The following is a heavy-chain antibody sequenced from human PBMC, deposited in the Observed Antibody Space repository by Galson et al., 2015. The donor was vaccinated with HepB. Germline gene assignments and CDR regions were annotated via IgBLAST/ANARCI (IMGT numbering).Heavy chain of an antibody. Sequence: SLRLSCAASGFTFSGSAMHWVRQASGRGLEWVGRIGSKANSYAPAYAASVKGRLTIPRDDSKNTAYMQMNSLKTEDTAVYYCTRLGDLSGYSSLWGQGTLVTVSS. CDR1: GFTFSGSA. CDR2: IGSKANSYAP. D-gene: IGHD6-13*01. CDR3: TRLGDLSGYSSL. J-gene: IGHJ4*02. V-gene: IGHV3-73*01.